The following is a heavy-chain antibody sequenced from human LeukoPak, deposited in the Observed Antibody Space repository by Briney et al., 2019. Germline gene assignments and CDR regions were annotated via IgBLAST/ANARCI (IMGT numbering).Heavy chain of an antibody. D-gene: IGHD5-24*01. Sequence: SETLSLTCAVSGYSISSGYYWGWIRQPPGKGLERIGSIYHSGSTYYNPSLKSRVTISIDTSKNKFSLKLTSVTAADTAVYYCARVFRRGAYNYDGFDIWGQGTMVTVSS. J-gene: IGHJ3*02. V-gene: IGHV4-38-2*01. CDR3: ARVFRRGAYNYDGFDI. CDR1: GYSISSGYY. CDR2: IYHSGST.